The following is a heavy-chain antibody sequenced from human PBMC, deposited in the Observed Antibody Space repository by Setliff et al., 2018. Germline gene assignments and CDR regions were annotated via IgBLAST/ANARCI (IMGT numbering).Heavy chain of an antibody. CDR1: GGTFSSYA. Sequence: SVKVSCKASGGTFSSYAISWVRQAPGQGLEWMGGIIPIFGTANYAQKFQGRVTITADESTSTAYMELRSLRSDDTAVYYCARGRDFWSGYLVYWGQGTLVTVSS. D-gene: IGHD3-3*01. CDR2: IIPIFGTA. CDR3: ARGRDFWSGYLVY. J-gene: IGHJ4*02. V-gene: IGHV1-69*13.